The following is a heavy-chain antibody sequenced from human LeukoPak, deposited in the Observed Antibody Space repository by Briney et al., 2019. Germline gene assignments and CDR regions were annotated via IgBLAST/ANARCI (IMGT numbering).Heavy chain of an antibody. CDR1: GGSISSYY. V-gene: IGHV4-39*07. Sequence: SETLSLTCTVSGGSISSYYWGWIRQPPGKGLEWIGNIYYSGSTYYNPSLKSRVTISVDTSMNQFSLKLSSVTAADTAVYYCARVVSYDYFESSALDYWGQGTLVTVSS. J-gene: IGHJ4*02. CDR2: IYYSGST. CDR3: ARVVSYDYFESSALDY. D-gene: IGHD3-22*01.